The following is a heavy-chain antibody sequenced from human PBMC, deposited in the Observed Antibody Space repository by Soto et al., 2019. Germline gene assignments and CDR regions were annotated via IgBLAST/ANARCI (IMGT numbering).Heavy chain of an antibody. CDR2: ISSSGDNT. J-gene: IGHJ4*02. V-gene: IGHV3-64D*06. CDR3: VEGPALYDSSSLDS. Sequence: EVQLVESGGGVVQPGGSLRLSCSASGVTFSSYGMRWVRQAPGQGLEYVSGISSSGDNTKYADPVKGRFTISRDNSKNKLILQRKTRRAKDTAGYYCVEGPALYDSSSLDSGGKGTLVTVSS. CDR1: GVTFSSYG. D-gene: IGHD3-22*01.